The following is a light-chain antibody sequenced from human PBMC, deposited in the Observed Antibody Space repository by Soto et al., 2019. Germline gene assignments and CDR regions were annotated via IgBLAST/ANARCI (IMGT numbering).Light chain of an antibody. J-gene: IGLJ3*02. CDR3: QSYDSSLSEV. CDR1: SSNIGAGYD. V-gene: IGLV1-40*01. Sequence: QSVLTQPPSVSEAPGQRVTISCTGSSSNIGAGYDVHWYQQLPGTAPKLLIYGNSNRPSGVPDRFSGSKSGTSASLAITGLQAEDEADYYCQSYDSSLSEVFGGGTKLTVL. CDR2: GNS.